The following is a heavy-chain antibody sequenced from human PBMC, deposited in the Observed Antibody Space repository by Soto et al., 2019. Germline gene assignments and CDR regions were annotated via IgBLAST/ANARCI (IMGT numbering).Heavy chain of an antibody. D-gene: IGHD1-26*01. CDR1: GFTFSSYW. V-gene: IGHV3-7*05. CDR3: ARDRPQLGGSRLKGCDY. CDR2: IKQDGSEK. Sequence: GGSLRLSCAASGFTFSSYWMSWVRQAPGKGLEWVANIKQDGSEKYYVDSVKGRFTISRDNAKNSLYLQMNSLRAEDTAVYYCARDRPQLGGSRLKGCDYWGQGTLVTVSS. J-gene: IGHJ4*02.